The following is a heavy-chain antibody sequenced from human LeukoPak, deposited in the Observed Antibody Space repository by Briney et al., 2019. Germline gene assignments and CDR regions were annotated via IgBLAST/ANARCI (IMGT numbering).Heavy chain of an antibody. Sequence: PGRSLRLSCAASGFTFSSYGMHWVRQAPGKGLEWVAVISYDGSNKYYADSVKGRFTISRDNSKNTLYLQMNSLRAEDTAVYYCARVSRILLWFGESTYYMDVWGKGTTVTISS. CDR1: GFTFSSYG. CDR3: ARVSRILLWFGESTYYMDV. D-gene: IGHD3-10*01. V-gene: IGHV3-30*03. J-gene: IGHJ6*03. CDR2: ISYDGSNK.